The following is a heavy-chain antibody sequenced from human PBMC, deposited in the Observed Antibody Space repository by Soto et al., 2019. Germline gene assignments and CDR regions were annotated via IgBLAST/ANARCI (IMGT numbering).Heavy chain of an antibody. V-gene: IGHV3-23*01. CDR1: GFTFSTYD. Sequence: GGSLRLSCAASGFTFSTYDMSWVRQAPGKGLEWVSTIGDSSDNTFYADSVRGRFTISRDNSKNTLYLHMNSLRAEDTAMYYCAKDINRDSGQGHLCDYWGQGVLVTVSS. J-gene: IGHJ4*02. D-gene: IGHD1-20*01. CDR2: IGDSSDNT. CDR3: AKDINRDSGQGHLCDY.